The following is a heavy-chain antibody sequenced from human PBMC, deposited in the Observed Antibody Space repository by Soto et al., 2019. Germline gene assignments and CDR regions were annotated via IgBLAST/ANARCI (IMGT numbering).Heavy chain of an antibody. V-gene: IGHV1-18*01. J-gene: IGHJ4*02. D-gene: IGHD3-10*01. CDR2: ISAYNGNT. Sequence: QVQLVQSGAEVKKPGASVKVSCKASGYTFTSYGISWVRQAPGQGLEWMGWISAYNGNTNYAQKLQGRVTMTTDTSTSTAYMELRSLRSDDTAVYYCARDWRYYGSGDSGYFDYWGQGPLVTVSS. CDR3: ARDWRYYGSGDSGYFDY. CDR1: GYTFTSYG.